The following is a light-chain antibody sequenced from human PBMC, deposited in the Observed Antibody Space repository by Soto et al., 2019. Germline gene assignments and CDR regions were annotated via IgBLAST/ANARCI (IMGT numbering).Light chain of an antibody. Sequence: EIVLTQSPATLSLSPGERATLSCRASQSVSSYLAWYQQKPGQAPRLLIYYASNRATGIPARFSGSGSGTDFTLTISILEPEDFAVSSCQQRSNWPPMYTFGQGTKLEIK. CDR3: QQRSNWPPMYT. V-gene: IGKV3-11*01. J-gene: IGKJ2*01. CDR2: YAS. CDR1: QSVSSY.